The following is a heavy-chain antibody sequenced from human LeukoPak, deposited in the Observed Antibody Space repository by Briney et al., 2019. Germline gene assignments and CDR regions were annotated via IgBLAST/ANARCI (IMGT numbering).Heavy chain of an antibody. CDR3: TRDPIAVAGTAIDY. D-gene: IGHD6-19*01. CDR1: GFTFGDYA. J-gene: IGHJ4*02. CDR2: IRSKAYGGTT. Sequence: GSLRLSCTASGFTFGDYAMSWVRQAPGKGLEWVGFIRSKAYGGTTEYAASVKGGFTISRDDSKSIAYLQMNSLKTEDTAVYYCTRDPIAVAGTAIDYWGQGTLVTVSS. V-gene: IGHV3-49*04.